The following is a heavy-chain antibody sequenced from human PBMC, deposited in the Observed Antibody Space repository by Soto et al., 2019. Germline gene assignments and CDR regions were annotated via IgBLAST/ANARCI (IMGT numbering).Heavy chain of an antibody. V-gene: IGHV3-72*01. CDR3: SRVDTSYKSHDY. CDR2: SRNGVNNFST. Sequence: GGSLRLSCTVSAVSEFIFSDQYIDWFRQAPGKGLEWVGRSRNGVNNFSTAYAASVQGRFTISRDESKNTVYLQMHSLKTDDTAVYYCSRVDTSYKSHDYWGQGTLVTVSS. D-gene: IGHD3-10*01. CDR1: AVSEFIFSDQY. J-gene: IGHJ4*02.